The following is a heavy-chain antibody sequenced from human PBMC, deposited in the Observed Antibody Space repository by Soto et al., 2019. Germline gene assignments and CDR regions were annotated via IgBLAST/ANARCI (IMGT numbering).Heavy chain of an antibody. CDR1: GFTFSSYA. CDR2: ISGSGGST. CDR3: AKVGGIAARLDYYYGMDV. V-gene: IGHV3-23*01. J-gene: IGHJ6*02. Sequence: GGSLRLSCAASGFTFSSYAMSWVRQAPGKGLEWVSAISGSGGSTYYADSVKGRFTISRDNSKNTLYLQMNSLRAEDTAVYYCAKVGGIAARLDYYYGMDVWGQGTTVTVSS. D-gene: IGHD6-6*01.